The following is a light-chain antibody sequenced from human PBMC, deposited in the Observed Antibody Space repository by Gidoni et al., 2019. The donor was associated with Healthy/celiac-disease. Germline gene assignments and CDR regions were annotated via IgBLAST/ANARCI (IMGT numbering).Light chain of an antibody. CDR2: DAS. Sequence: IVLTQSPATLSLSPGVSATLSCRASQSVSTYLAWYQQKPGQAPRLLIYDASNRATGIPARFSGSGSGTDFTLTISSLEPEDFAVYYCQQRSNWPPLTFGGGTKVEIK. V-gene: IGKV3-11*01. CDR1: QSVSTY. CDR3: QQRSNWPPLT. J-gene: IGKJ4*01.